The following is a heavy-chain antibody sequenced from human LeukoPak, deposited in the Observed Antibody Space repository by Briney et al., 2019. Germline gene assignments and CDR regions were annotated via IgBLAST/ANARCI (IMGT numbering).Heavy chain of an antibody. CDR2: IRYDGSNK. Sequence: GRSLRLSCAASGFTFSSYGMHWVRQAPGKGLEWVAFIRYDGSNKYYADSVKGRFTISRDNSKNTLYLQMNSLRAEDTAVYYCAKDWGEYFDYVWGSFTSFDSWGQGTLVTVSS. CDR3: AKDWGEYFDYVWGSFTSFDS. D-gene: IGHD3-16*01. CDR1: GFTFSSYG. J-gene: IGHJ4*02. V-gene: IGHV3-30*02.